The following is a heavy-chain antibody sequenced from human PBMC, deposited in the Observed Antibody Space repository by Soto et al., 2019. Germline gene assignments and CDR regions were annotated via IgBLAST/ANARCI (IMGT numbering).Heavy chain of an antibody. CDR1: GGSISSSSYY. Sequence: SETLSLTCTVSGGSISSSSYYWGWIRQPPGKGLEWIGSIYYSGSTYYNQSLKSRVTISVDTSKNQFSLKLSSVTAAYTAVYYCARPHYYYYYMDVWGKGTTVTVSS. CDR2: IYYSGST. J-gene: IGHJ6*03. CDR3: ARPHYYYYYMDV. V-gene: IGHV4-39*01.